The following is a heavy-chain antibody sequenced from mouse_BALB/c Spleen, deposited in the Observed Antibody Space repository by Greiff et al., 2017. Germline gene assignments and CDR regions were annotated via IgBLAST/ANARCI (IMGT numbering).Heavy chain of an antibody. CDR3: AGGYGSSPYYYAMDY. V-gene: IGHV2-9*02. Sequence: QVQLKESGPGLVAPSQSLSITCTVSGFSLTSYGVHWVRQPPGKGLEWLGVIWAGGSTNYNSALMSRLSISKDNSKSQVFLKMNSLQTDDTAMYYCAGGYGSSPYYYAMDYWGQGTSVTVSS. J-gene: IGHJ4*01. D-gene: IGHD1-1*01. CDR2: IWAGGST. CDR1: GFSLTSYG.